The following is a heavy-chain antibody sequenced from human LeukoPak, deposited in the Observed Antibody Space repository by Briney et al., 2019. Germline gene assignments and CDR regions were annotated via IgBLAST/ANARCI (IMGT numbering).Heavy chain of an antibody. CDR3: ARDQRYGELTYFDY. J-gene: IGHJ4*02. Sequence: ASVKVSCKASGYTFTSYGISWVRQAPGQGLEWMGWISAYNGNTNYAQKLQGRVTMTTDTSTSTVYMELTSLRSDDTAIYYCARDQRYGELTYFDYWGQGTLVIVAS. CDR2: ISAYNGNT. CDR1: GYTFTSYG. D-gene: IGHD3-10*01. V-gene: IGHV1-18*01.